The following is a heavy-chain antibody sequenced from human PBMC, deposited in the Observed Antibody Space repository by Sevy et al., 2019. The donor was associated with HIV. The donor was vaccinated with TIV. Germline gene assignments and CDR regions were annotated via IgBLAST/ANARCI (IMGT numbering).Heavy chain of an antibody. V-gene: IGHV3-23*01. CDR2: ISGTGSIT. Sequence: GGSLRLSCAASGFTFSSYAMSWVRQAPGKGLEWVLPISGTGSITYYADSVRGRFTISRDNSNNILYLQMNSLRAEDTAVYFCAKGSHNTGWFPDYWGQGTLVTVSS. CDR3: AKGSHNTGWFPDY. CDR1: GFTFSSYA. D-gene: IGHD6-19*01. J-gene: IGHJ4*02.